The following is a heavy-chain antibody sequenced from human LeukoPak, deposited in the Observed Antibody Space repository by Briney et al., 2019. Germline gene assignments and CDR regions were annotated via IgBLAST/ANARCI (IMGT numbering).Heavy chain of an antibody. Sequence: GASVKVSCKASGGTFSSYAISWVRQAPGQGLEWMGIINPSGGSTSYAQKFQGRVTMTRDTSISTAYMELSRLRSDDTAVYYCARDRGSSYSPAYYFDYWGQGTLVTVSS. CDR1: GGTFSSYA. D-gene: IGHD6-6*01. CDR3: ARDRGSSYSPAYYFDY. V-gene: IGHV1-46*01. J-gene: IGHJ4*02. CDR2: INPSGGST.